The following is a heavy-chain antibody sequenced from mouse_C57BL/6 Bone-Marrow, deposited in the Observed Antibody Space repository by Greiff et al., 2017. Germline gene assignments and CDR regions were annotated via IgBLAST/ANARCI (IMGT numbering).Heavy chain of an antibody. CDR1: GYAFSSYW. D-gene: IGHD1-1*01. Sequence: QVQLQQSGAELVKPGASVKISCKASGYAFSSYWMNWVKQRPGKGLEWIGQINPGDGDTNYNGKFKGKATLTADKSSSTAYMQLSSLTSEDSAVYFCARLLLRPYYYAMDYWGQGTSVTVSS. J-gene: IGHJ4*01. CDR2: INPGDGDT. CDR3: ARLLLRPYYYAMDY. V-gene: IGHV1-80*01.